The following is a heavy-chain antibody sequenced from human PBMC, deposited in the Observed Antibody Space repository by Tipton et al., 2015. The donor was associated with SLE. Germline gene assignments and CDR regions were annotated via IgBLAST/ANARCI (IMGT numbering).Heavy chain of an antibody. J-gene: IGHJ6*02. CDR3: ARTAVLAAIMMDV. Sequence: TLSLTCTVSGGSINSFYWTWVRQPAGKGLEWIGHFHSSGILNYNPSLKSRVTMSGDTSKNQLSLKLNAVSAADTAVYYYARTAVLAAIMMDVWGQGTTVTVSS. CDR1: GGSINSFY. CDR2: FHSSGIL. D-gene: IGHD3-3*02. V-gene: IGHV4-4*07.